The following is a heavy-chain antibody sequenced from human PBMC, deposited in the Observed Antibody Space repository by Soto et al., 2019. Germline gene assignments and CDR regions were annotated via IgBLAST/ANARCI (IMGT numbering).Heavy chain of an antibody. CDR2: ISRSSTGI. J-gene: IGHJ6*02. CDR3: ARAVTWGLDV. D-gene: IGHD3-10*01. CDR1: GFTFSLYS. V-gene: IGHV3-48*02. Sequence: EVQLVESGGGLVQHGGSLRLSCAASGFTFSLYSMSWVRQAPGKGLEWVSYISRSSTGIHYADSVKGRFTISRYDATNSMHLQMNSLRDGDTAVYYCARAVTWGLDVWGQGTTVSISS.